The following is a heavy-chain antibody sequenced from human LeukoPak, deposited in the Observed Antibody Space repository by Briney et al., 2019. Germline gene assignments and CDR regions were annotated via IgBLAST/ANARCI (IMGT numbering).Heavy chain of an antibody. V-gene: IGHV1-18*01. Sequence: ASVKVSCKASGYTFTSYGISWVRQAPGQGLEWMGWISAYNGNTNYAQKLQGRVTMTTDTSTSTAYMELRSLRSDDTAVYYCAREGAWGFGGVIPYYFDYWGQRTLVTVSS. CDR2: ISAYNGNT. J-gene: IGHJ4*02. D-gene: IGHD3-16*02. CDR1: GYTFTSYG. CDR3: AREGAWGFGGVIPYYFDY.